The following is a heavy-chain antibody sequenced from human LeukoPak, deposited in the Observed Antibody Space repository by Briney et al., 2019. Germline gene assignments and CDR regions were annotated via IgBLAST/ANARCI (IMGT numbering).Heavy chain of an antibody. Sequence: ASVKVSCKASGYTFTGYYMHWVRQAPGQGLEWMGWINPNSGGTNYAQKFQGRVTMTRDTSISTAYMELSRPRSDDTAVYYCARETGYCSSTSCQNIDYWGQGTLVTVSS. D-gene: IGHD2-2*01. CDR2: INPNSGGT. CDR1: GYTFTGYY. CDR3: ARETGYCSSTSCQNIDY. J-gene: IGHJ4*02. V-gene: IGHV1-2*02.